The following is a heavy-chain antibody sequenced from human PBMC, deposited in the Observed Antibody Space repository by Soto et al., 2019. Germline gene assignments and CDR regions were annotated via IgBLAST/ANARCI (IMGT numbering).Heavy chain of an antibody. CDR1: GGTFSSYA. CDR2: IIPISGTA. J-gene: IGHJ6*02. CDR3: ARSQGSSTSLEIYYYYYYGMDV. D-gene: IGHD2-2*01. Sequence: QLQLVQSGAEVKKPGSSVKVSCKASGGTFSSYAISWVRQAPGQGLECMGGIIPISGTANYAQKFQGRVTITADESTSTAYMELSSLRSEDTAVYYCARSQGSSTSLEIYYYYYYGMDVWGQGTTVTVSS. V-gene: IGHV1-69*01.